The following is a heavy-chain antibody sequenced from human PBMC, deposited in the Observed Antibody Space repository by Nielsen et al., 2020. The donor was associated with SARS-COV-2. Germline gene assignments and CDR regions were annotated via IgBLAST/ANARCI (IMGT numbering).Heavy chain of an antibody. J-gene: IGHJ4*02. V-gene: IGHV4-34*01. CDR3: ARDREQLVDY. CDR2: INHSGST. CDR1: GGSFSGYY. D-gene: IGHD6-6*01. Sequence: SETLSLTCAVYGGSFSGYYWSWIRQPPGKRLEWIGDINHSGSTNYNPSLKSRVTISVDTSKNQFSLKLSSVTAADTAVYYCARDREQLVDYWGQGTLVTVSS.